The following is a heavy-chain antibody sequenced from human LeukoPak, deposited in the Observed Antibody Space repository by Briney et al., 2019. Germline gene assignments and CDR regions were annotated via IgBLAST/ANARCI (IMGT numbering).Heavy chain of an antibody. Sequence: SETLSLTCTVSGGSISSGGYYWSWISQHPGKGLEWIGYIYYSGSTYYNPSLKSRVTISVDTSKNQFSLKLSSVTAADTAVYYCARVLCSGGSCAQTFDYWGQGTLVTVSS. CDR2: IYYSGST. CDR3: ARVLCSGGSCAQTFDY. V-gene: IGHV4-31*03. J-gene: IGHJ4*02. CDR1: GGSISSGGYY. D-gene: IGHD2-15*01.